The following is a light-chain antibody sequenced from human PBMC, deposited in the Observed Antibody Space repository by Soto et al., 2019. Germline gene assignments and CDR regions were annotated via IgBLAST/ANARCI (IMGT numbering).Light chain of an antibody. V-gene: IGLV1-40*01. CDR3: QSFDVSLSGGDWV. J-gene: IGLJ3*02. Sequence: QSVLTQPPSVSGAPGQRVTISCTGSSSNIGAGYDVHWYQQLPGTVPKLFIYDNNNRPSGVPDRFSGSKSGTSASLAITGLQAEDEADYYCQSFDVSLSGGDWVFGGGTKLTVL. CDR2: DNN. CDR1: SSNIGAGYD.